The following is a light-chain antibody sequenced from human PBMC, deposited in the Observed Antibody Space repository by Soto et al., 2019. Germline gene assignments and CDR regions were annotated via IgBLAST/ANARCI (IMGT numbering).Light chain of an antibody. Sequence: DIQMPQSPSDMSASVGDRVTITWRASQDISNFLVWFQQRPGKVPKRLMYSANRLESGVPSRFSGSGSGTEFTRTISSLQPEDFATYYCLQHKSYPRTFGQGTKVEIK. CDR3: LQHKSYPRT. CDR2: SAN. V-gene: IGKV1-17*03. CDR1: QDISNF. J-gene: IGKJ1*01.